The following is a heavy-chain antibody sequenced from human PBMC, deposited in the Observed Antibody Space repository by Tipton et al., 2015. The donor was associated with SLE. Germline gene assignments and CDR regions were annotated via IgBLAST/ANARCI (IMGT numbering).Heavy chain of an antibody. CDR3: ARHRGLFGLVTAYYFDS. J-gene: IGHJ4*02. CDR2: IHYSGDT. D-gene: IGHD3-3*01. Sequence: TLSLTCTVSGGSISTNTYFWGWIRQPPGKGLEWIGNIHYSGDTYYNPSLRSRVTISVDTSKNQFSLKLSSVTAADTAMYYCARHRGLFGLVTAYYFDSWGQGTLVTVSS. CDR1: GGSISTNTYF. V-gene: IGHV4-39*01.